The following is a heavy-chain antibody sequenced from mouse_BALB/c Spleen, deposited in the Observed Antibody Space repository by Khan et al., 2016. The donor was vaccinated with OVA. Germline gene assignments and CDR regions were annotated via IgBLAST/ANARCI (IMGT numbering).Heavy chain of an antibody. CDR2: ISSGDST. J-gene: IGHJ3*01. CDR3: ARDYWFAY. Sequence: EVELVESGGGLVKPGGSLKLSCAASGFTFSNYAMSWARQSPEKRLEWVASISSGDSTYYPDSVKGRFTISRDNARNILYLQMSSLRSEDTAMYYCARDYWFAYWGQGTLVTVSA. V-gene: IGHV5-6-5*01. CDR1: GFTFSNYA.